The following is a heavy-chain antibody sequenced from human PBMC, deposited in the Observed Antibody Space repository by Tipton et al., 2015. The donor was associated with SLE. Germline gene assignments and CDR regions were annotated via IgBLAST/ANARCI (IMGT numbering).Heavy chain of an antibody. CDR1: RLTFSVYQ. J-gene: IGHJ4*02. Sequence: SLRLSCAASRLTFSVYQMSWLRQTPGKGLEGISYISSSGSTINYSDSVKGRFTSARDNAKSLLYLQMNSLRVEDTALYYCVRQAGTHWGQGTLVTVSS. D-gene: IGHD1/OR15-1a*01. V-gene: IGHV3-11*04. CDR2: ISSSGSTI. CDR3: VRQAGTH.